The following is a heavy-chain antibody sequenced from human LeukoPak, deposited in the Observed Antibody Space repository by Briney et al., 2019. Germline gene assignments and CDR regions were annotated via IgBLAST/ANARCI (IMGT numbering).Heavy chain of an antibody. D-gene: IGHD6-13*01. CDR3: ARIAAAAGDYYYYGMDV. V-gene: IGHV4-59*01. Sequence: SETLSLTCTVSGGSISSYYWSWIRQPPGKGLEWIGYIYYSGSTNCNPSLKSRVTISVGTSKNQFSLKLSSVTAADTAVYYCARIAAAAGDYYYYGMDVWGQGTTVTVSS. CDR2: IYYSGST. CDR1: GGSISSYY. J-gene: IGHJ6*02.